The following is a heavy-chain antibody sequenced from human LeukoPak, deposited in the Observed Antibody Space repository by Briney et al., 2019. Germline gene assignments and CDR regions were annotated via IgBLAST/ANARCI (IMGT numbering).Heavy chain of an antibody. Sequence: GASVKDSCKASGYTFTSYDINWVRQATGQGLEWMGWMNPNSGNTGYSQKFQGRVTMTRNTSISTAYMELSSLRSEDTAVYYCAIEDYYDSSGYYNWFDPWGQGTLVTVSS. D-gene: IGHD3-22*01. J-gene: IGHJ5*02. CDR2: MNPNSGNT. V-gene: IGHV1-8*01. CDR3: AIEDYYDSSGYYNWFDP. CDR1: GYTFTSYD.